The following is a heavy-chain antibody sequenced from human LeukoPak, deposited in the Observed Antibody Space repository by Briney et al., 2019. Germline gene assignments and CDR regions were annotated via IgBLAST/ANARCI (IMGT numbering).Heavy chain of an antibody. D-gene: IGHD3-10*01. V-gene: IGHV3-23*01. CDR1: GFTFSSYA. J-gene: IGHJ6*02. CDR3: AKAVVREPNNKYYYGMDV. Sequence: GGSLRLSSAASGFTFSSYAMSWVRQAPGKGLERVSAISGSGGSTYYADSVKGRFTISRDNSKNTLYLQMNSLRAEDTAVYYCAKAVVREPNNKYYYGMDVWGQGTTVTVSS. CDR2: ISGSGGST.